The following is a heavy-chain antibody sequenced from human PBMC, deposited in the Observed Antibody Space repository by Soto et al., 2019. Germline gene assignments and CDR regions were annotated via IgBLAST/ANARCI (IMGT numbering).Heavy chain of an antibody. V-gene: IGHV3-7*05. CDR3: AAGRGWA. D-gene: IGHD1-26*01. CDR2: IEQDGTGK. J-gene: IGHJ5*02. CDR1: GFTFSSSW. Sequence: EVQLVESGGGLVQPGGSLRLSCAASGFTFSSSWMAWVRQAPGKGLEWVAVIEQDGTGKYYVDSVKGRFTVSRDNAKNSLYLQMTSLTVEDAAVYYCAAGRGWAWGQGTLVTVSS.